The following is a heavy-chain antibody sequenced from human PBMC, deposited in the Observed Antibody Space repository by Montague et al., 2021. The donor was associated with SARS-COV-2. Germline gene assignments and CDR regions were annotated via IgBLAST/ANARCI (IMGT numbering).Heavy chain of an antibody. Sequence: SETLSLTCAVHGTSFSGYYWNWIRQPPGKGLEWIGEINHGGSTKYSPSLKSRLTISADTSKNQFSLKLTSVAAADTAVYYCARLRDGVVPSLMLGVGPYYSYYYMDVWGRGTTVTVSS. CDR1: GTSFSGYY. J-gene: IGHJ6*03. V-gene: IGHV4-34*01. CDR3: ARLRDGVVPSLMLGVGPYYSYYYMDV. CDR2: INHGGST. D-gene: IGHD3-10*02.